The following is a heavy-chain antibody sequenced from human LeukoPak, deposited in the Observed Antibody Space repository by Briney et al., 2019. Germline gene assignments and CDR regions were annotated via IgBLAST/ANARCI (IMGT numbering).Heavy chain of an antibody. Sequence: SETLSLTCTVSGGSISSGNYYWGWIRQPPGKGLEWIGSIYYSGSTYYNPSLKSRVTISVDTSKNQFSLKLSSVTAADTAVYYCARQGYGVVPAAIVDYWGQGTLVTVSS. J-gene: IGHJ4*02. CDR2: IYYSGST. V-gene: IGHV4-39*01. CDR1: GGSISSGNYY. CDR3: ARQGYGVVPAAIVDY. D-gene: IGHD2-2*01.